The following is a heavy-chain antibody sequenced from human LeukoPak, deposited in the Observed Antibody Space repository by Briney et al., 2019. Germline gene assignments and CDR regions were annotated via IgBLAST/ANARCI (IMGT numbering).Heavy chain of an antibody. J-gene: IGHJ4*02. CDR1: GFTFRSYG. CDR2: ISYDGSSK. Sequence: GGSLRLSCAGSGFTFRSYGMHWVRQAPGKGLEWVAVISYDGSSKYYADSVKGRFTISRDNSKSTLSLQMSSLRAEDTAVYYCAKSHEPYYYDSSGYYDDYWGQGTLVTVSS. CDR3: AKSHEPYYYDSSGYYDDY. D-gene: IGHD3-22*01. V-gene: IGHV3-30*18.